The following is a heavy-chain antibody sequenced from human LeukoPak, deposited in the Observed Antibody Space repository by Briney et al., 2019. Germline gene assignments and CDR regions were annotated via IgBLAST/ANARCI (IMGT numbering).Heavy chain of an antibody. CDR2: FDPEDGET. Sequence: ASVTVSCKVSGYTLTELSMHWVRQAPGKGLEWMGGFDPEDGETIYAQKFQGRVTMTEDTSTDTAYMELSSLRSEDTAVYYCARDLIKDYYDSSGYYGFDYWGQGTLVTVSS. D-gene: IGHD3-22*01. CDR1: GYTLTELS. V-gene: IGHV1-24*01. J-gene: IGHJ4*02. CDR3: ARDLIKDYYDSSGYYGFDY.